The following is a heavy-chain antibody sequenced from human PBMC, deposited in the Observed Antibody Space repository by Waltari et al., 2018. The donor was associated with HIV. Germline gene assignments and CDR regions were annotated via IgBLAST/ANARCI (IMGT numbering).Heavy chain of an antibody. CDR1: GFTFGDYY. CDR2: ISRGGSST. CDR3: ARGEQSAHGPSDY. D-gene: IGHD4-17*01. Sequence: QVQLEESGGDLVKPGGSLRPSCAASGFTFGDYYMSWMRQAPGKGLEWIAHISRGGSSTYYADSVKGRFTISRDNAKNSLYLQMLSLRAEDTAIYYCARGEQSAHGPSDYWGQGTLVTVSS. J-gene: IGHJ4*02. V-gene: IGHV3-11*01.